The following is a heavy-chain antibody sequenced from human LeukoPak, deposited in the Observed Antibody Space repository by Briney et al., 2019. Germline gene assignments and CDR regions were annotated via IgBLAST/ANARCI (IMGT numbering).Heavy chain of an antibody. V-gene: IGHV3-23*01. CDR1: GFTFSSYA. J-gene: IGHJ4*02. CDR3: AKDGYNWNGPYYFDY. D-gene: IGHD1-20*01. CDR2: ISGSGGST. Sequence: PGGSLRLSCAASGFTFSSYAMSLVRQAPGKGLEWVSAISGSGGSTYYADSVKGRFTISRDNSKNTLYLQMNSLRAEDTAVYYCAKDGYNWNGPYYFDYWGQGTLVTVSS.